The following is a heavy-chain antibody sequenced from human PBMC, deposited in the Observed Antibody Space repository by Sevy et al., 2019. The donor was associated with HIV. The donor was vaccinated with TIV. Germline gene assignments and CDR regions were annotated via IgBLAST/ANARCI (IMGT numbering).Heavy chain of an antibody. Sequence: GGSLRLSCAASGFTFSSYAMHWVRQAPGKGLQWVAVISYDGSKKFYADSVKGRFTISRDNSKNTLYLQMNSLRPEDTAVYYCERGPGLHGYTYDWEVDYWGQGTLVTVSS. CDR1: GFTFSSYA. CDR3: ERGPGLHGYTYDWEVDY. V-gene: IGHV3-30-3*01. J-gene: IGHJ4*02. D-gene: IGHD5-18*01. CDR2: ISYDGSKK.